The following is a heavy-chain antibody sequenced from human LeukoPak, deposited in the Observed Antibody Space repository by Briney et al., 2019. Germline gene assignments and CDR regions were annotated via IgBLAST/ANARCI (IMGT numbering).Heavy chain of an antibody. V-gene: IGHV1-69*01. Sequence: LVKVSCKASGGTFSSYAISWVRQAPGQGLEWMGGIIPIFGTANYAQKFQGRVTITADESTSTAYMELSSLRSEDTAVYYCARDGDGYNPNWGQGTLVTVSS. CDR3: ARDGDGYNPN. CDR2: IIPIFGTA. D-gene: IGHD5-24*01. J-gene: IGHJ4*02. CDR1: GGTFSSYA.